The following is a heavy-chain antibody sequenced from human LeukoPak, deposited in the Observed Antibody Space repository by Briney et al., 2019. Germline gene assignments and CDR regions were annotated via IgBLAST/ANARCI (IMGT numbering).Heavy chain of an antibody. CDR3: ARVTTAWYVIGY. J-gene: IGHJ4*02. V-gene: IGHV4-4*08. D-gene: IGHD6-13*01. CDR2: IYNTATT. CDR1: GGSISNYY. Sequence: SETLSLTCAVSGGSISNYYWTWIRQPPGKGLEWLGFIYNTATTNYNPSLKSRVTISVDTSKNQFSLRLSSVTAADTAIYYCARVTTAWYVIGYWGQGALVTVSS.